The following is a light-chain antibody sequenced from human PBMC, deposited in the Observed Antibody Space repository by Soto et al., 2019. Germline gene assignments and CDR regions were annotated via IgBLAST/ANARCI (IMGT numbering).Light chain of an antibody. CDR3: QQHNTYPLT. Sequence: DIQMTQSPSTLAASLGDRVAITWRASQSISSWLAWYQQKPGKAPKLLIYAASSLESGAPSRFSGSASGTEFTLTISSLQPDDFATYSCQQHNTYPLTFGGGTKVDIK. CDR1: QSISSW. J-gene: IGKJ4*01. CDR2: AAS. V-gene: IGKV1-5*01.